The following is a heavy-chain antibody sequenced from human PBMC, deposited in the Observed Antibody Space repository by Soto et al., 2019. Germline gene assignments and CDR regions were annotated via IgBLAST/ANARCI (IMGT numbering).Heavy chain of an antibody. V-gene: IGHV1-18*04. D-gene: IGHD6-13*01. J-gene: IGHJ6*02. Sequence: ASVKVSCKASGYTFTSYGISWVRQAPGQGLEWMGWISAYNGNTNYAQKLQGRVTMTTDTSTSTAYMELRGLRSDDTAVYYCARGGGSSWPHYYYGMDVWGQGTTVTVSS. CDR3: ARGGGSSWPHYYYGMDV. CDR1: GYTFTSYG. CDR2: ISAYNGNT.